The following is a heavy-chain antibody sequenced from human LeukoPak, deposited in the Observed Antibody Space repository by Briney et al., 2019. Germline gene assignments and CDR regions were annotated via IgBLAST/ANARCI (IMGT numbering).Heavy chain of an antibody. V-gene: IGHV3-30-3*01. CDR2: ISYDGSNK. CDR3: ARGSNYYDSSGYGRDWFDP. D-gene: IGHD3-22*01. J-gene: IGHJ5*02. Sequence: GGSLRLSCAASGFTFSSYAMHWVRQAPGKGLEWVAVISYDGSNKYYADSVKGRFTISRDNSKSTLYLQMNSLRAEDTAVYYCARGSNYYDSSGYGRDWFDPWGQGTLATVSS. CDR1: GFTFSSYA.